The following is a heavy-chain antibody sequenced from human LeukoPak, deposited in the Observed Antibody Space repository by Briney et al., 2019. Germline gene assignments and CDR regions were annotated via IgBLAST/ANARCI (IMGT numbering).Heavy chain of an antibody. D-gene: IGHD3-9*01. CDR3: ASEVRLGDY. CDR1: GFTFSSYS. CDR2: ISSSSSYI. J-gene: IGHJ4*02. Sequence: PGGSLRLSCAASGFTFSSYSMNWVRQAPGKGLEWVSSISSSSSYIYYADSVKGRFTISGDNAKNSLYLQMNSLRAEDTAVYYCASEVRLGDYWGQGTLVTVSS. V-gene: IGHV3-21*01.